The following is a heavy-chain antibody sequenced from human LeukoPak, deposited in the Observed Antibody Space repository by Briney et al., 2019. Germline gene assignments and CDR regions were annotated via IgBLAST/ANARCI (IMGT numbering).Heavy chain of an antibody. CDR2: IGTAGDT. Sequence: GGSLRLSCTASGFSFNNYDMHWVRRVPGKGLEWVSVIGTAGDTYYPVSVKGRFTISRERAKNSLYLQMNSLRPGDTAVYFCARSYTENRGFSYYGLDAWGPGTTVTVSS. CDR3: ARSYTENRGFSYYGLDA. CDR1: GFSFNNYD. D-gene: IGHD1-1*01. J-gene: IGHJ6*02. V-gene: IGHV3-13*01.